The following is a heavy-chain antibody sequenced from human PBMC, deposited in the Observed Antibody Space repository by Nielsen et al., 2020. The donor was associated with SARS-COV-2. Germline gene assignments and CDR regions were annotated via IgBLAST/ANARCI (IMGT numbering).Heavy chain of an antibody. CDR3: ARGFGNAFDI. J-gene: IGHJ3*02. V-gene: IGHV3-66*01. D-gene: IGHD3-10*01. Sequence: GESLKISCAASGFTFSTNYMSWVRQAPGKGLECVSVLYSGGNTYYADSVKGRFTISRDKSKNTLYLQMNSLRDEDTAVYYCARGFGNAFDIWGQGTMVTVSS. CDR2: LYSGGNT. CDR1: GFTFSTNY.